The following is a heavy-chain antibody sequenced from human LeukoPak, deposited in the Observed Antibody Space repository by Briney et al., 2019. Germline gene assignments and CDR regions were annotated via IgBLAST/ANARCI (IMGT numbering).Heavy chain of an antibody. V-gene: IGHV3-30*04. J-gene: IGHJ4*02. D-gene: IGHD3-9*01. Sequence: GGSLRLSCAASGFTFSSYAMHWVRQAPGKGLEWVAVISYDGSNKYYADSVKGRFTISRDNSKNTLYLQMNSLRAEDTAVYYCVKGGGGLTGYSDYWGQGTLVTVSS. CDR2: ISYDGSNK. CDR3: VKGGGGLTGYSDY. CDR1: GFTFSSYA.